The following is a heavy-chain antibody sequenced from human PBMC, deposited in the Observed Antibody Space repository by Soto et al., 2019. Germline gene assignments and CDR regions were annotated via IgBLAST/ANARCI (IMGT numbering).Heavy chain of an antibody. CDR2: ISGSGGST. V-gene: IGHV3-23*01. D-gene: IGHD1-26*01. CDR1: GFTFSSYA. Sequence: GGSLRLSCAASGFTFSSYAMNWVRQDTGKGLEWVSVISGSGGSTYYAASVRGRFTFSRDDSKSIAYLQMNSLKTEDTAVYYCTRGREWELLLSHYWGQGTLVTVSS. CDR3: TRGREWELLLSHY. J-gene: IGHJ4*02.